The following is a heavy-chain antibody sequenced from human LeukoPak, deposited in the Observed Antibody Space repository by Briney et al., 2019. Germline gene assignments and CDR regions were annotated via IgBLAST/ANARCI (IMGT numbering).Heavy chain of an antibody. CDR2: ISYDGSNK. CDR3: ARYDILTGLVYYYYYGMDV. CDR1: GFTFSSYA. V-gene: IGHV3-30-3*01. D-gene: IGHD3-9*01. J-gene: IGHJ6*02. Sequence: GGSLRLSCAASGFTFSSYAMHWVRQAPGKGLEWVAVISYDGSNKYYADSVKGRFTISRDNSKNSLFLQMNSLRAEDTAVYYCARYDILTGLVYYYYYGMDVWGQGTTVTVSS.